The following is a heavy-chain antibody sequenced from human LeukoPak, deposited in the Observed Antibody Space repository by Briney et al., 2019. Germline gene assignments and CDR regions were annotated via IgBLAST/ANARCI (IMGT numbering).Heavy chain of an antibody. CDR2: INNNSRYI. J-gene: IGHJ2*01. D-gene: IGHD6-25*01. V-gene: IGHV3-21*01. CDR1: GFTFSSYS. CDR3: ARVQRQQSHRYFDL. Sequence: GGSLRLSCAASGFTFSSYSINWARQAPGKGLEWVSSINNNSRYIYYADSMKGRFTISRDNARNSLYLQMNSLRAEDTAVYYCARVQRQQSHRYFDLWGRGTLFAVSS.